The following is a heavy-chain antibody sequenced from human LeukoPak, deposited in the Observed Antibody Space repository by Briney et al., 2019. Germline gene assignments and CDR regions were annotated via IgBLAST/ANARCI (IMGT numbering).Heavy chain of an antibody. CDR1: GFTFDDYA. Sequence: QPGRSLRLSCAASGFTFDDYAMHWVRQAPGKGLEWVSGISWNSGSIGYADSVKGRFTISRDNAKNSLYLQMNSLRAEDTALYYCAKDIPPRILTGSMDVWGQGTTVNVSS. J-gene: IGHJ6*02. V-gene: IGHV3-9*01. CDR2: ISWNSGSI. CDR3: AKDIPPRILTGSMDV. D-gene: IGHD3-9*01.